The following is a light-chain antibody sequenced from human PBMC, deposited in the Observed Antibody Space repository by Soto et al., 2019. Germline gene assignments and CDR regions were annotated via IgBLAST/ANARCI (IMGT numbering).Light chain of an antibody. V-gene: IGKV3-15*01. CDR2: GAS. J-gene: IGKJ1*01. CDR1: QSVSSN. Sequence: EIVMTQSPATLSVSPGERATLSCRASQSVSSNLAWYQQKPGQAPRLLIYGASTRATGIPARFSGSGSGTEYSLTISSLQSEDFAVYYCQQYNNWRPRTFGHVTKVE. CDR3: QQYNNWRPRT.